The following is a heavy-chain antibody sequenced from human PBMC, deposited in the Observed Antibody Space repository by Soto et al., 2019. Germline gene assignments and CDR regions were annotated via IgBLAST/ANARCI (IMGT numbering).Heavy chain of an antibody. CDR1: TGSFSKYY. CDR2: INQSGAN. J-gene: IGHJ4*02. D-gene: IGHD3-10*01. Sequence: LETLSLTCAVYTGSFSKYYGNWIRPSPGKGLEWIVEINQSGANNYNPSLKSRVTISVDTSKNQFSLKLKSLTAADTAVYYCARGYYYASGSSFPYWGQGTLVTVSS. V-gene: IGHV4-34*01. CDR3: ARGYYYASGSSFPY.